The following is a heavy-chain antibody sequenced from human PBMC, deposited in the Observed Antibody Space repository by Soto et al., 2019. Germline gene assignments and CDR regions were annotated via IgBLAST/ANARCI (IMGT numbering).Heavy chain of an antibody. V-gene: IGHV3-7*04. Sequence: EVQLVESGGALVQPGGSLRLSCAGSGFIFSSYWMNWVRQAPGKGLEWVANINQDESEKHYVDSVKGRFTISRDNARNSVFLQMNSLRVEDTAVYYCARTQGWRGSRPALGSQFDYWGQGILVTVSS. D-gene: IGHD2-2*01. CDR2: INQDESEK. CDR1: GFIFSSYW. J-gene: IGHJ4*02. CDR3: ARTQGWRGSRPALGSQFDY.